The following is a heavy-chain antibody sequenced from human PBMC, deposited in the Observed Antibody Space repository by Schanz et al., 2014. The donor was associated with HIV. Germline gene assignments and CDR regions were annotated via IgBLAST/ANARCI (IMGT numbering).Heavy chain of an antibody. CDR3: AKDFYFRPGRAAAVSFFDY. V-gene: IGHV3-9*01. D-gene: IGHD6-13*01. CDR1: GFTFDDYA. CDR2: ISWNSGSI. J-gene: IGHJ4*02. Sequence: VQLVESGGGVVQPGGSLRLSCAASGFTFDDYAMHWVRQAPGKGLEWVSGISWNSGSIGYADSVKGRFTISRDNAKNSLYLQMNSLRAEDTALYYCAKDFYFRPGRAAAVSFFDYWGQGTLVTVSS.